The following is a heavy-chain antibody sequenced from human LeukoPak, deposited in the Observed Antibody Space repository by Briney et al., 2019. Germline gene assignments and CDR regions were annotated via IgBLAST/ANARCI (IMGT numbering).Heavy chain of an antibody. V-gene: IGHV3-30*18. J-gene: IGHJ5*02. D-gene: IGHD1-26*01. CDR2: ISYDGSNK. CDR3: AKESYSGSYYGHWFDP. Sequence: PGGSLRLSCAASGFTFSSYGMHWVRQAPGKGLEWVVVISYDGSNKYYADSVKGRFTISRDNSKNTLYLQMNSLRAEDTAVYYCAKESYSGSYYGHWFDPWGQGTLVTVSS. CDR1: GFTFSSYG.